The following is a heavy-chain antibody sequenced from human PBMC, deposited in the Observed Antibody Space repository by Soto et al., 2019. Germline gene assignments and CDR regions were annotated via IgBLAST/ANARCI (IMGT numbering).Heavy chain of an antibody. Sequence: QVQLVESGGGLVKPGGSLRLSCAASGFTFSDYYMTWIRQAPGKGLEWVSFISSSAHTIYYADSVKGRFTISRDNAKNSLYLQVDSLRAEDTAVYYCARAVGLHYMDVWGKGTTVTVSS. CDR3: ARAVGLHYMDV. CDR2: ISSSAHTI. V-gene: IGHV3-11*01. CDR1: GFTFSDYY. D-gene: IGHD1-26*01. J-gene: IGHJ6*03.